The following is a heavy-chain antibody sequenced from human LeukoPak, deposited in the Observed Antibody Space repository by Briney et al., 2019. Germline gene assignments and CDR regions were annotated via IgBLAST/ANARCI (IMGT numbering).Heavy chain of an antibody. D-gene: IGHD6-13*01. V-gene: IGHV3-23*01. CDR2: ISGSGGST. J-gene: IGHJ6*03. Sequence: HTGGSLRLSCAASGFTFSNYAMSWVRQAPGKGLEWVSGISGSGGSTFYADSVKGRFTISRDNSKNTLYLQMNSLRAEDTAVYYCARLVSSSWYDYYYYYYMDVWGKGTTVTVSS. CDR3: ARLVSSSWYDYYYYYYMDV. CDR1: GFTFSNYA.